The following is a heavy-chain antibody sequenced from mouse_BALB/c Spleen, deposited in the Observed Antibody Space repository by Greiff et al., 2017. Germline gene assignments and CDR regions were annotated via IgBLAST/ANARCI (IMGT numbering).Heavy chain of an antibody. Sequence: EVQVVESRGDLVKPGGSLKLSCAASGFTFSSYGMSWVRQTPDKRLEWVATISSGGSYTYYPDSVKGRFTISRDNAKNTLYLQMSSLKSEDTAMYYCARQDYRYDIDYWGQGTTLTVSS. J-gene: IGHJ2*01. CDR2: ISSGGSYT. CDR1: GFTFSSYG. V-gene: IGHV5-6*01. D-gene: IGHD2-14*01. CDR3: ARQDYRYDIDY.